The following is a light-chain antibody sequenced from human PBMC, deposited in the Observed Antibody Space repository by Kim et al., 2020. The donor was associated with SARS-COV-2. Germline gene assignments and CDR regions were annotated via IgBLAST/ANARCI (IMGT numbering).Light chain of an antibody. V-gene: IGKV1-5*03. CDR1: QNISGW. CDR2: KAS. Sequence: ASVGDRVTITCRASQNISGWLAWYQQKPGKAPKLLICKASILESGVPSRFSGRGSGTEFTLTINSRQADDFATYYCQQYNSYPWTFGQGTKVEIK. J-gene: IGKJ1*01. CDR3: QQYNSYPWT.